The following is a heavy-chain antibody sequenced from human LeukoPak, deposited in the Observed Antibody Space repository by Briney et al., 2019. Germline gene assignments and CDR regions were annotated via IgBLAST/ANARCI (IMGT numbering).Heavy chain of an antibody. D-gene: IGHD2-21*01. Sequence: GGSLRLSCAASGFTFTKYAMTWVRQAPGKGLEWVSSISDTYATTYYTDSVKGRCTISRDNSKNTVSLQLNNLRAEDTAVYFCVRHDSFIPFWGQGTLVTVSS. CDR1: GFTFTKYA. CDR3: VRHDSFIPF. CDR2: ISDTYATT. V-gene: IGHV3-23*01. J-gene: IGHJ4*02.